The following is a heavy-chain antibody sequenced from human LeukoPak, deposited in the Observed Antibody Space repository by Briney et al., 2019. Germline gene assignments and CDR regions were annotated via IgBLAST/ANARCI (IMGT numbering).Heavy chain of an antibody. J-gene: IGHJ5*01. CDR1: GYTITELS. V-gene: IGHV1-24*01. D-gene: IGHD6-19*01. CDR2: FDPEDGET. Sequence: ASVKVSCKVSGYTITELSMHWVRQAPGKGLEWMGGFDPEDGETIYAQKFQGRVTMTEDTSTDTAYMELSSLRSDDTAVYYCARGVYSGRYTHNWLDSWDQGTLVIVSS. CDR3: ARGVYSGRYTHNWLDS.